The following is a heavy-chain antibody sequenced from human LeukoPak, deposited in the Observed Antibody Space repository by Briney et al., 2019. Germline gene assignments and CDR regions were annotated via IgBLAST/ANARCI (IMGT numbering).Heavy chain of an antibody. CDR2: IHYSETT. CDR1: GGSISSSNYY. Sequence: SETLSLTCTVSGGSISSSNYYWGWIRQPPGKGLEWIASIHYSETTYYNPSLKSRVTISVDTSKNHFSLKLSSVTAADTAVYYCARSNYGDPSHWGQGTLVTVSS. D-gene: IGHD4-17*01. J-gene: IGHJ4*02. V-gene: IGHV4-39*02. CDR3: ARSNYGDPSH.